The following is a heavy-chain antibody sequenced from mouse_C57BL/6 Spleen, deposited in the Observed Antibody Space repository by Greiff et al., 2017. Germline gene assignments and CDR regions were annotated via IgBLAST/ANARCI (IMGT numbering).Heavy chain of an antibody. J-gene: IGHJ3*01. CDR1: GYTFTSYW. V-gene: IGHV1-64*01. Sequence: QVQLQQPGAELVKPGASVKLSCKASGYTFTSYWMHWVKQRPGQGLEWIGMINPNSGSTNYNEKFKGKATLTGDKSSSTAYMQHSSLASEDSAVYYGEGVYYGYREVADWGQGTLVTVSA. CDR2: INPNSGST. CDR3: EGVYYGYREVAD. D-gene: IGHD2-2*01.